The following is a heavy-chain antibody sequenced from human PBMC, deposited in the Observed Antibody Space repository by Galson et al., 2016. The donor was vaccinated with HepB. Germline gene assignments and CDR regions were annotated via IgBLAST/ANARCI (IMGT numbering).Heavy chain of an antibody. J-gene: IGHJ4*02. Sequence: SLRLSCAASGIPFSISGMHWVRQAPGKGLEWVSRIGTDGRSNYADSVKGRFTISRDNSKNTLYLQMNSLRAEDTAIYYCARDRDARPYDYWGQGTLVIVSS. V-gene: IGHV3-74*01. CDR2: IGTDGRS. CDR3: ARDRDARPYDY. D-gene: IGHD5-24*01. CDR1: GIPFSISG.